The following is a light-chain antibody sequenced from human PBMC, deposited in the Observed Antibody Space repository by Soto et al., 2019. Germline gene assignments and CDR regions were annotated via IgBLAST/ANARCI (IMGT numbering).Light chain of an antibody. Sequence: EIVLTQSPGSLSLSLGERATLSCRASQSVDSAFFAWYQQKPGQSPRLLMYGASRRATGIPDRFSGSGSGKEFTLAISRLEPEHFAVYYCQQHASSLTFGQGTKVEI. CDR1: QSVDSAF. J-gene: IGKJ1*01. CDR2: GAS. CDR3: QQHASSLT. V-gene: IGKV3-20*01.